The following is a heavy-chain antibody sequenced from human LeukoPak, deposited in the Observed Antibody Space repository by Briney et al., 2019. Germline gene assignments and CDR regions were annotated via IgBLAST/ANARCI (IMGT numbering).Heavy chain of an antibody. D-gene: IGHD3-10*01. CDR3: ARSDGYGLVGI. V-gene: IGHV4-34*01. CDR1: GGSFSGYY. J-gene: IGHJ3*02. Sequence: SETLSLTCAVYGGSFSGYYWSWIRQPPGKGLEWIGEINHSGSTNYNPSLKSRVTISVDTSKNHFSLTLSSVTAADTAVYYCARSDGYGLVGIWGQGTMVTVSS. CDR2: INHSGST.